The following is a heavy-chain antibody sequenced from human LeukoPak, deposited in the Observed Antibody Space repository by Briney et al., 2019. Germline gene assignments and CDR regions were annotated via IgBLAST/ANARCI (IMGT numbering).Heavy chain of an antibody. D-gene: IGHD2-2*01. CDR1: GYTFTSYG. V-gene: IGHV1-18*01. CDR3: ARDPFCSRTSCHRAAG. CDR2: ISAYNGNT. Sequence: GASVKVSCKASGYTFTSYGISWVRQAPGQGLEWMGWISAYNGNTNYAQKLQGRVTMTTDTSTSTAYMELRSLRSDDTAVYYCARDPFCSRTSCHRAAGWGQGTLVTVSS. J-gene: IGHJ4*02.